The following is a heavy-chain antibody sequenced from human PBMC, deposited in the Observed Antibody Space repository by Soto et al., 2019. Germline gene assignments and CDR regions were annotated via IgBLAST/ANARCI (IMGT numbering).Heavy chain of an antibody. CDR1: GYTLTELA. CDR2: FDADAGET. J-gene: IGHJ6*02. CDR3: ATGRVIEGQYGLDV. V-gene: IGHV1-24*01. D-gene: IGHD4-4*01. Sequence: QVQLVQSGAEVKKPGASVKVSCKVSGYTLTELAMHWVRQAPGKGFEWMGGFDADAGETIYPQEFQGRLTMTKDTSTDTGCMGLSSLTSEDTAVYYCATGRVIEGQYGLDVWGQGTSGNVSS.